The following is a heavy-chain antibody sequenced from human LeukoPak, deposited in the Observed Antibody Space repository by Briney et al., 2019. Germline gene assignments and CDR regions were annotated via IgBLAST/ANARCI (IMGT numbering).Heavy chain of an antibody. V-gene: IGHV1-69*13. CDR2: IIPIFGTA. D-gene: IGHD3-10*01. J-gene: IGHJ4*02. CDR3: ARPEGLGEMRREYYFDY. CDR1: GGTFSSYA. Sequence: SVKVSCKASGGTFSSYAISWVRQAPGQGLEWMGGIIPIFGTANYAQKFQGRVTITADESTSTAYMELSNLRSEDTAVYYCARPEGLGEMRREYYFDYWGQGTLVTVSS.